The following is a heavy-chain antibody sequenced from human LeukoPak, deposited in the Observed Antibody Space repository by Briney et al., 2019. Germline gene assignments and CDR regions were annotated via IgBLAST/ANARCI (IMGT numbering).Heavy chain of an antibody. J-gene: IGHJ4*02. Sequence: GGSLRLSCAVSGFTFDDYAMHWVRHAPGKGLEWVSGISWNSGSIGYADSVKGRFTISRDNAKNSLYLQMNSLRAEDTALYYCAKEVDTAMVTGLDYWGQGTLVTVSS. CDR3: AKEVDTAMVTGLDY. CDR1: GFTFDDYA. CDR2: ISWNSGSI. V-gene: IGHV3-9*01. D-gene: IGHD5-18*01.